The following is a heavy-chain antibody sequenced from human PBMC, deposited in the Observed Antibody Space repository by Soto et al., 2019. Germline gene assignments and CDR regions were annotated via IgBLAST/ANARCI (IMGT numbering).Heavy chain of an antibody. CDR3: VRDTAIPQNYYFDY. CDR1: GYTLTELS. CDR2: FDPEDGET. D-gene: IGHD2-2*02. Sequence: ASVKVSCKVSGYTLTELSMHWVRQAPGKGLEWMGGFDPEDGETIYAQKFQGRVTMTEDISTDTAYMELSSLRSEDTAVYYSVRDTAIPQNYYFDYWGQGTLVTVSS. J-gene: IGHJ4*02. V-gene: IGHV1-24*01.